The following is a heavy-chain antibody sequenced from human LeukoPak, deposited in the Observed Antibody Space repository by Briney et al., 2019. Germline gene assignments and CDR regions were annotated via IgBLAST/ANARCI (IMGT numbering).Heavy chain of an antibody. D-gene: IGHD4-17*01. CDR2: WSYCIDK. CDR3: VRRLSTTVTTYFDH. Sequence: GGSETLLCSLWIHIYQFCHGLGPPGSGDGAGVGLNYWSYCIDKYYADSVMGRFTISRDDSKGTLYLQMSSLRAEDTAKYYCVRRLSTTVTTYFDHWGQGALVTVSS. J-gene: IGHJ4*02. CDR1: IHIYQFC. V-gene: IGHV3-23*01.